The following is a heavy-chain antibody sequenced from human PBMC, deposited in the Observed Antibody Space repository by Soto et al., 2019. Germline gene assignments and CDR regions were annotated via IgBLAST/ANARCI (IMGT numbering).Heavy chain of an antibody. CDR1: GGTFSSYA. J-gene: IGHJ6*02. Sequence: ASVKVSCKASGGTFSSYAISWVRQAPGQGLEWMGGIIPIFGTANYAQKFQGRVTITADKSTSTAYMELSSLRSEDTAVYYCARGGLSSSSWHVPEVYGIDVWGQGTTVTVYS. V-gene: IGHV1-69*06. CDR3: ARGGLSSSSWHVPEVYGIDV. CDR2: IIPIFGTA. D-gene: IGHD6-13*01.